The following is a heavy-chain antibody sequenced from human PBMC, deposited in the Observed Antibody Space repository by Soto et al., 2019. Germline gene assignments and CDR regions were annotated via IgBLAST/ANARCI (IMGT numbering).Heavy chain of an antibody. CDR2: ISSSSSYI. CDR1: GFTFSSYS. J-gene: IGHJ6*02. D-gene: IGHD3-10*01. Sequence: GGSLRLSCAASGFTFSSYSMNWVRQAPGKGLEWVSSISSSSSYIYYADSVKGRFTISRDNAKNSLYLQMNSLRAEDTAVYYCARDLEGAGYYGMDVWGQGTTVTVSS. CDR3: ARDLEGAGYYGMDV. V-gene: IGHV3-21*01.